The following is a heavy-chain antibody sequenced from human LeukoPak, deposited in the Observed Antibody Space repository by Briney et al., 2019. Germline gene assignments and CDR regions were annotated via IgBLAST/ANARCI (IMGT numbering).Heavy chain of an antibody. J-gene: IGHJ4*02. CDR3: ARDLRDSSGYKPPDY. CDR1: GGSISSYY. Sequence: SETLSLTCTVSGGSISSYYGSWIRQPAGKGLEWIGRVYTSGSTDYNPSLKSRVTISLDTSKNQFSLKLSSVTAADTAVYYCARDLRDSSGYKPPDYWAQGTLVTVS. D-gene: IGHD3-22*01. V-gene: IGHV4-4*07. CDR2: VYTSGST.